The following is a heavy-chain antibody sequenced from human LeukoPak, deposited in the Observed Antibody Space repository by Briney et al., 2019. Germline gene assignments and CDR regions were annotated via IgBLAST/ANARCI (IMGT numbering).Heavy chain of an antibody. J-gene: IGHJ4*02. V-gene: IGHV3-23*01. Sequence: GRSLRLSCAASGFTFSSYAMHWVRQAPGKGLEWVSTISDGSRDTHYAGSVKGRFTISRDDSQNIVYLQMDSLTAEDTALYYCTTRLRNHFDYWGQGTQVTVSS. D-gene: IGHD5-12*01. CDR2: ISDGSRDT. CDR1: GFTFSSYA. CDR3: TTRLRNHFDY.